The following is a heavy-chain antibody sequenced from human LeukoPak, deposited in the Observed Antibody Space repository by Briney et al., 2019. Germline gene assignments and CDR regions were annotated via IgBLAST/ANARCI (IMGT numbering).Heavy chain of an antibody. J-gene: IGHJ3*02. V-gene: IGHV4-59*01. Sequence: PSETLSLTCSVSGGSLRSCYWSWIRQSPGQGLEWIGYISDTGATYYNPSLESRVTVSIDTSKRQLSLELRSVTAADTAVYFCARDRRESSKPNDAFDIWGQGTVVTVSA. D-gene: IGHD4-11*01. CDR3: ARDRRESSKPNDAFDI. CDR1: GGSLRSCY. CDR2: ISDTGAT.